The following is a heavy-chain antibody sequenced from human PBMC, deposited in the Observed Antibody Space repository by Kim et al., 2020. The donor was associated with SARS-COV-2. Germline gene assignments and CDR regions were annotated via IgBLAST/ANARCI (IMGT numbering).Heavy chain of an antibody. D-gene: IGHD2-15*01. V-gene: IGHV3-73*01. CDR3: TRQGGLGYCSGGSCYSGYYYYGMDV. J-gene: IGHJ6*02. CDR1: GFTFSGSA. CDR2: IRSKANSYAT. Sequence: GGSLRLSCAASGFTFSGSAMHWVRQASGKGLEWVGRIRSKANSYATAYAASVKGRFTISRDDSKNTAYLQMNSLKTEDTAVYYCTRQGGLGYCSGGSCYSGYYYYGMDVWGQGTTVTVSS.